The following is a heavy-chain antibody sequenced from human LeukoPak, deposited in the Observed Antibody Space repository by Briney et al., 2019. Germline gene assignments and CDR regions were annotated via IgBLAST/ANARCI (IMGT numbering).Heavy chain of an antibody. V-gene: IGHV3-66*01. CDR1: GFTVSSNY. Sequence: GGSLRLSCAASGFTVSSNYMSWVRQAPGKGLEWVSVIYSGGSTYYADSVKGRFTFSRDNSKNTLYLQMNSLRAEDTAVYYCLTGYNHAVDWFDPWGQGTLVTVSS. CDR3: LTGYNHAVDWFDP. CDR2: IYSGGST. J-gene: IGHJ5*02. D-gene: IGHD3-9*01.